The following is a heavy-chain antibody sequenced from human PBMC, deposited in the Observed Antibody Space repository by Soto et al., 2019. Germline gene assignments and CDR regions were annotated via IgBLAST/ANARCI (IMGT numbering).Heavy chain of an antibody. CDR2: IIPIFGTA. CDR3: VRCTNGVCYNYGMDV. D-gene: IGHD2-8*01. V-gene: IGHV1-69*01. CDR1: GGTFSSYA. J-gene: IGHJ6*02. Sequence: QVQLVQSGAEVKKPGSSVKVSCKASGGTFSSYAISWVRQAPGQGLEWMGGIIPIFGTANYAQKCQGRVTITADESTSTAYMELSSLRSEDTAVYYCVRCTNGVCYNYGMDVWRQGPTVTVSS.